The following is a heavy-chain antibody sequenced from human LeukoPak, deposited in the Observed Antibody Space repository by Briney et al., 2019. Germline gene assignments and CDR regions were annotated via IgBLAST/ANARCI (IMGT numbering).Heavy chain of an antibody. Sequence: GGSLRLSCAASGFTFSSYWMHWVRHAPGKGLVWVSRINSDGSSTSYADSVKGRFTISRDNAKNTLYLQMNSLRAEDTAVYYCAREPYYYDSSGLVEDWGQGTLVTVSS. CDR2: INSDGSST. V-gene: IGHV3-74*01. CDR3: AREPYYYDSSGLVED. CDR1: GFTFSSYW. D-gene: IGHD3-22*01. J-gene: IGHJ4*02.